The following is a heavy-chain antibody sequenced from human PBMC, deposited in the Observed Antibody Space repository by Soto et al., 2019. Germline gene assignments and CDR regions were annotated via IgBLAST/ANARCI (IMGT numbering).Heavy chain of an antibody. CDR2: INPNGGST. D-gene: IGHD2-21*01. CDR1: GYTFIHYY. CDR3: ARSLLQGDF. V-gene: IGHV1-46*01. Sequence: QVQLVQSGAEVKKPGASVKISCKASGYTFIHYYIHWVRQAPGQGLEWMAIINPNGGSTNYAQKFQGRVTVTSDTPTTTASRELNSLESDDTAVYFCARSLLQGDFWGQGTLVTVSS. J-gene: IGHJ4*02.